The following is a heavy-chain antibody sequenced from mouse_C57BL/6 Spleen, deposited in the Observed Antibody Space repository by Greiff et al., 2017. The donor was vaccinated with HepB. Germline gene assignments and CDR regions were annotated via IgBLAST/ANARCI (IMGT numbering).Heavy chain of an antibody. CDR1: GYAFSSSW. CDR2: IYPGDGDT. CDR3: ARERAYYSSYYYAMDY. D-gene: IGHD2-12*01. Sequence: LMESGPELVKPGASVKISCKASGYAFSSSWMNWVKQRPGKGLEWIGRIYPGDGDTNYNGKFKGKATLTADKSSSTAYMQLSSLTSEDSAVYFCARERAYYSSYYYAMDYWGQGTSVTVSS. V-gene: IGHV1-82*01. J-gene: IGHJ4*01.